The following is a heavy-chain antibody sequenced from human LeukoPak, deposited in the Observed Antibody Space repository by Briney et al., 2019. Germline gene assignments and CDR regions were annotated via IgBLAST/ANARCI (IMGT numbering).Heavy chain of an antibody. J-gene: IGHJ5*02. CDR2: IYYSGST. D-gene: IGHD3-9*01. CDR3: ARGFSITISSSWFDP. CDR1: GGSISSYY. V-gene: IGHV4-59*12. Sequence: NPSETLSLTCTVSGGSISSYYWSWIRQPPGKGLEWIGYIYYSGSTNYNPSLKSRVTISVDKSKNQFSLKLSSVTAADTAVYYCARGFSITISSSWFDPWGQGTLVTVSS.